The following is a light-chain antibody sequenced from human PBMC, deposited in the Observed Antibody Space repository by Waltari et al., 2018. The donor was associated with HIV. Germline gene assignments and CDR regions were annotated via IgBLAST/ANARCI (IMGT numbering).Light chain of an antibody. V-gene: IGLV1-47*01. CDR2: RNH. CDR3: TTWGGSLSGPV. Sequence: QSVLTQPPSVSGTPGQRVTISCSGRRSNIGSNYLYWYQHLPGTAPTLLIYRNHQRPSGVPDRFSGSKSGTSASLAISGLRSEDEGDYHCTTWGGSLSGPVFGGGTKVTVL. CDR1: RSNIGSNY. J-gene: IGLJ3*02.